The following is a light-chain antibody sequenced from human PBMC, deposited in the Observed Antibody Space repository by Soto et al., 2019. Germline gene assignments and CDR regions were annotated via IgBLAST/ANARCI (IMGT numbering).Light chain of an antibody. J-gene: IGKJ2*01. Sequence: EIVLTQSPATLSLSPGERATLSCRASQSVSSYLAWYQQRPGQAPRLLIFEASNRATGIPARFSGSGSGTDLTLTISSLEPEDFAVSYCQQRGNWPRRFGHGTKLEIK. CDR1: QSVSSY. CDR2: EAS. V-gene: IGKV3-11*01. CDR3: QQRGNWPRR.